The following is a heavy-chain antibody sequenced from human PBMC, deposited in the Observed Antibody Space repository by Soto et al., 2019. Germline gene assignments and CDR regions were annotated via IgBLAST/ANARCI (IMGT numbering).Heavy chain of an antibody. Sequence: QVQLVQSGAEVKKPGSSVKVSCKASGGTFSSYAISWVRQAPGQGLEWMGGIIPIFGTANYAQTFQGRVTITADESTSTAYMELSSLRSEDTAVYYCARDEGYYDSSGYYYDYWGQGPLVTVSS. CDR2: IIPIFGTA. J-gene: IGHJ4*02. CDR3: ARDEGYYDSSGYYYDY. V-gene: IGHV1-69*01. D-gene: IGHD3-22*01. CDR1: GGTFSSYA.